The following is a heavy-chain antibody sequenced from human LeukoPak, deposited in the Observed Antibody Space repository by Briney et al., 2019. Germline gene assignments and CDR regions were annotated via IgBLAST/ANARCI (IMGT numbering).Heavy chain of an antibody. CDR1: GFTFSTYA. V-gene: IGHV3-23*01. J-gene: IGHJ4*02. CDR2: ISGSGYST. Sequence: PGGSLRLSCAASGFTFSTYAMSWVRQAPGKGLEWVSSISGSGYSTYYADSVKGRFTISRDNSWNTLFLQMNSLRAEDTAVYYCAKDRSDNTTWYVGSHWGQRTLVTVSS. CDR3: AKDRSDNTTWYVGSH. D-gene: IGHD3-10*02.